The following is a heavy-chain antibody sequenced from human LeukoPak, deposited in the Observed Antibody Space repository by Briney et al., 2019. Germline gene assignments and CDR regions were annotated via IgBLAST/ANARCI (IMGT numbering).Heavy chain of an antibody. J-gene: IGHJ5*02. Sequence: GGSLRLSCAASGFTFSSYSMNWVRQGPGKGLEWVSSISSSSNYIYYADSVKGRFTISRDNAKNSLYLQMNSLRAEDTAVYYCARDLPYCSSTGCYVSWGQGILVTVSS. CDR3: ARDLPYCSSTGCYVS. CDR1: GFTFSSYS. CDR2: ISSSSNYI. V-gene: IGHV3-21*01. D-gene: IGHD2-2*01.